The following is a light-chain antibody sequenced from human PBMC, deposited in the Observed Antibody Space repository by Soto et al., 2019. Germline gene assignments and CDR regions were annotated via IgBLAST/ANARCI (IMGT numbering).Light chain of an antibody. CDR3: QQYGSSTLT. Sequence: EIVLTQSPGTLSLSPGERATLSCRASQSVSSSYLAWYQQKPGQAPRLLIYGASSRATGIPDRFSGSGYGTDFTLTISRLEPEDFTVYYCQQYGSSTLTFGGGTQVEIK. CDR1: QSVSSSY. J-gene: IGKJ4*01. V-gene: IGKV3-20*01. CDR2: GAS.